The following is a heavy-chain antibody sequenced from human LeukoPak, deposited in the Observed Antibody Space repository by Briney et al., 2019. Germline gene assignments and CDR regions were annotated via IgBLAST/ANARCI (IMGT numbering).Heavy chain of an antibody. V-gene: IGHV3-30*03. CDR3: ASSYYYDSSGYSPH. CDR1: GFTFSSYG. J-gene: IGHJ4*02. CDR2: ISYDGSNK. Sequence: GGSLRLSCAASGFTFSSYGMHWVRQAPGKGLEWVAVISYDGSNKYYADSVKGRFTISRDNSKNTLYLQMNSLRAEDTAVYYCASSYYYDSSGYSPHWGQGTLVTVSS. D-gene: IGHD3-22*01.